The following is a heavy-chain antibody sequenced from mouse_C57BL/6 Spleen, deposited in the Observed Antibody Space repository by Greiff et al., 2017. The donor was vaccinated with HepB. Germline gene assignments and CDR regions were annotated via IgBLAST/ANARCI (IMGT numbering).Heavy chain of an antibody. CDR2: ILPGSGST. Sequence: QVQLKESGAELMKPGASVKLSCKATGYTFTGYWIEWVKQRPGHGLEWIGEILPGSGSTNYNEKFKGKATFTADTSSNTAYMQLSSLTTEDSAIYYCAREGGYYGSTPYYFDYWGQGTTLTVSS. CDR3: AREGGYYGSTPYYFDY. D-gene: IGHD1-1*01. J-gene: IGHJ2*01. V-gene: IGHV1-9*01. CDR1: GYTFTGYW.